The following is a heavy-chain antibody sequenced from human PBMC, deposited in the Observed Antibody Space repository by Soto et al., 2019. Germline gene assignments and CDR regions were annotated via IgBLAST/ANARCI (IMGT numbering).Heavy chain of an antibody. CDR2: ISTYNGNT. V-gene: IGHV1-18*01. D-gene: IGHD2-15*01. Sequence: QVQLVQSGAEVKKPGASVKVSCKASGYTFTSFGISWVRQAPGQGLEWMGWISTYNGNTNYAQKLQGRVTMTTDTPTSTAYMELRSLRSDDTAVYYCGREYCSGGSCYSPDYWGQGTLVTVSS. J-gene: IGHJ4*02. CDR1: GYTFTSFG. CDR3: GREYCSGGSCYSPDY.